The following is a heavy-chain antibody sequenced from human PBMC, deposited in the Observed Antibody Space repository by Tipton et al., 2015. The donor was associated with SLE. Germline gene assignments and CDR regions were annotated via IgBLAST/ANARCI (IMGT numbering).Heavy chain of an antibody. Sequence: QSGAEVKKPGSSVKVSCKASGGTFSSFSISWVRQAPGQGLEWMGGIIPIFGIVNYAQKFQGRVTITTDESTNIASMELGSLRSEDTAVYYCAVCSGGSCYSGYFDYWGQGTLVTVSS. D-gene: IGHD2-15*01. CDR2: IIPIFGIV. V-gene: IGHV1-69*05. CDR3: AVCSGGSCYSGYFDY. J-gene: IGHJ4*02. CDR1: GGTFSSFS.